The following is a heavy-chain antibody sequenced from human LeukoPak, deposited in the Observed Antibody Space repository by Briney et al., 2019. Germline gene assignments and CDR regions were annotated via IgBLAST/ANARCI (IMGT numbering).Heavy chain of an antibody. CDR2: IIPILDTT. CDR3: ARSYRSYYYYYMDV. J-gene: IGHJ6*03. V-gene: IGHV1-69*13. D-gene: IGHD2-21*01. Sequence: SVKVSCKASGDTFSSNAISWVRQAPGQGLEWMGGIIPILDTTNYAQTFQGRVTITADESTSTAYMELSSLRSEDTAVYYCARSYRSYYYYYMDVWGKGTTVTISS. CDR1: GDTFSSNA.